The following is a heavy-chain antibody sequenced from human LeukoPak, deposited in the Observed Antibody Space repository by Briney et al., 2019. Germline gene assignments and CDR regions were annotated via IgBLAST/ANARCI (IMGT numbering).Heavy chain of an antibody. Sequence: SETLSLTCTVSGGSISSYYWSWIRQPPGKGLEWIGYIYYSGSTNYNPSLKSRVTISVDTSKNQFSLKLSSVTAADTAVYYCARSFLGKWAPDYWGQGTLVTVSS. CDR3: ARSFLGKWAPDY. V-gene: IGHV4-59*12. D-gene: IGHD1-26*01. CDR1: GGSISSYY. CDR2: IYYSGST. J-gene: IGHJ4*02.